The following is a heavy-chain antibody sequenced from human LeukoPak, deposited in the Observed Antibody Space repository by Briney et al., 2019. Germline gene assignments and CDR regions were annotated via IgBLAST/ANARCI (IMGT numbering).Heavy chain of an antibody. V-gene: IGHV3-30*02. J-gene: IGHJ4*02. CDR2: IRYDGSNK. CDR3: ARGPGGWNYGLGDYFDY. Sequence: QSGGSLRLSCAASGFTFSSYGMHWVRQAPGKWLEWVAFIRYDGSNKYYADSVKGRFTISRDNSKNTLYLQMNSLRAEDTAVYYCARGPGGWNYGLGDYFDYWGQGILVTVSS. D-gene: IGHD1-7*01. CDR1: GFTFSSYG.